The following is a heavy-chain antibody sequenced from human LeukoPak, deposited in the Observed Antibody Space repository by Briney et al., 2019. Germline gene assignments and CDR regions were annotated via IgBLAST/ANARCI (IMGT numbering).Heavy chain of an antibody. V-gene: IGHV3-48*01. CDR1: GFTFSSYS. D-gene: IGHD3-10*01. Sequence: GGSLRLSCAASGFTFSSYSMNWVRQAPGKGLEWVSYISSSSSTIYYADSVKGRFTISRDNAKNSLYLQMNSLRAEDTAVYYCARVYYYGSGSYFLGYMDVWGKGTTVTISS. J-gene: IGHJ6*03. CDR3: ARVYYYGSGSYFLGYMDV. CDR2: ISSSSSTI.